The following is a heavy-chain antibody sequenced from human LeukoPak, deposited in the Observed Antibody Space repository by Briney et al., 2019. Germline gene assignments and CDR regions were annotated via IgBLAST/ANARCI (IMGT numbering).Heavy chain of an antibody. CDR3: TTLGYHLDS. CDR2: YAGSDTTK. J-gene: IGHJ4*02. V-gene: IGHV3-48*03. D-gene: IGHD3-22*01. CDR1: GFDFSAYE. Sequence: GGSLRLSCAASGFDFSAYEMNWVRQAPGKGLEWVAYYAGSDTTKYYADSVKGRFTISRDNAKNSLYLQMNSLRAEDTALYYCTTLGYHLDSWGQGTLVTVSS.